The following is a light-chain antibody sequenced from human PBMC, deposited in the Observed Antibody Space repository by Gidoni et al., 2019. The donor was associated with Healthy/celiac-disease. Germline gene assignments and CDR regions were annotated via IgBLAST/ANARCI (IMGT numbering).Light chain of an antibody. Sequence: QSALTQPASVSGSPGQSITISCTGTSSDVGGSNYVSWYQQHPGKAPKLMIYEVSNRPSGVSNRFSGSKSGNTASLTSSGLQAEDEADYYCSSYTSSSTLWVFGGGTKLTVL. CDR2: EVS. V-gene: IGLV2-14*01. J-gene: IGLJ3*02. CDR1: SSDVGGSNY. CDR3: SSYTSSSTLWV.